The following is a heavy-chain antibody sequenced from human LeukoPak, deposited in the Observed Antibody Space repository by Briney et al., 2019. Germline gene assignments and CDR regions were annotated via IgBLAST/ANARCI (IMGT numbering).Heavy chain of an antibody. D-gene: IGHD3-10*01. J-gene: IGHJ4*02. CDR3: AKTIGYGSGNDQVGG. CDR2: INSDGSST. V-gene: IGHV3-74*01. CDR1: GFTFSTYW. Sequence: GGSLRLSCAASGFTFSTYWMFWVRQAPGKGLVWVSHINSDGSSTSYADSVKGRFTISRDNAKNTLSLEMNSLRAEDTAVYYCAKTIGYGSGNDQVGGWGQGALVTVSS.